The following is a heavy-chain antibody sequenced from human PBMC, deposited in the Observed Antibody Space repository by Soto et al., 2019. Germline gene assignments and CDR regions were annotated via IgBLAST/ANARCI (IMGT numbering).Heavy chain of an antibody. CDR3: ARGCNSRWRYYSYGMDV. CDR2: INHSGST. D-gene: IGHD4-4*01. J-gene: IGHJ6*02. V-gene: IGHV4-34*01. Sequence: SETLSLTCAVYDGSFSGYYWSWIRQPPGKGLEWIGEINHSGSTNYNPSLKSRVTISVDTSKNQFSLKLSPVTAADTAVYYCARGCNSRWRYYSYGMDVWGQGTTVTVSS. CDR1: DGSFSGYY.